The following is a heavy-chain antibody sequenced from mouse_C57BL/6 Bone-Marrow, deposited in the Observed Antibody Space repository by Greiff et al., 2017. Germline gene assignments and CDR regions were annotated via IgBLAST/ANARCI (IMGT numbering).Heavy chain of an antibody. CDR2: IDPSDSYI. J-gene: IGHJ3*01. CDR1: GYTFTSYW. Sequence: QVQLQQSGAELVMPGASVKLSCKASGYTFTSYWMHWVKQRPGQGLEWIGEIDPSDSYINYNQKFKGKSTLTVDKSSSTAYMQLSSLTSEDSAVYYCANLLAYWGQGTLVTVSA. CDR3: ANLLAY. V-gene: IGHV1-69*01.